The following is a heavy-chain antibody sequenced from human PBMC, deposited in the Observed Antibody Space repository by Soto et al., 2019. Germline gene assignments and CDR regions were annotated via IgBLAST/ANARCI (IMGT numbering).Heavy chain of an antibody. J-gene: IGHJ3*02. CDR1: GFTFDDYG. D-gene: IGHD2-15*01. CDR3: SSSGVVADKEDAFAI. Sequence: SGGSLRLSCAASGFTFDDYGMSWVRQAPGKGLEWVSGINWNGGSTGYADSVKGRFTISRDNAKNSLYLQMNSLRAEDTALYYCSSSGVVADKEDAFAIWGQGTMVPVSS. V-gene: IGHV3-20*04. CDR2: INWNGGST.